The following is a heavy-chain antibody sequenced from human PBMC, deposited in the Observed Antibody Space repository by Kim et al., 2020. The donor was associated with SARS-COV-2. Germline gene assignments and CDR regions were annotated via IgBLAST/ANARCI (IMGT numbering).Heavy chain of an antibody. CDR3: AKDGGFYSSSYNFDY. Sequence: GGSLRLSCAASGFTFSSYGMHWVRQAPGKGLEWVAVISYDGSNKYYADSVKGRFTISRDNSKNTLYLQMNSLRAEDTAVYYCAKDGGFYSSSYNFDYWGQGTLVTVSS. D-gene: IGHD6-6*01. J-gene: IGHJ4*02. V-gene: IGHV3-30*18. CDR2: ISYDGSNK. CDR1: GFTFSSYG.